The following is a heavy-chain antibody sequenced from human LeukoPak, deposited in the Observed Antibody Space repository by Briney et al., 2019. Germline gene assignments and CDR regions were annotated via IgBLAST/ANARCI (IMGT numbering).Heavy chain of an antibody. J-gene: IGHJ6*02. CDR2: INPSGGST. CDR3: ARDLADWNYWYYYGMDV. V-gene: IGHV1-46*01. CDR1: GYTFTSYY. D-gene: IGHD1-7*01. Sequence: ASVKVSCKASGYTFTSYYMHWVRQAPGQGLEWMGIINPSGGSTSYAQKFQGRVTMTRDTSTSTVYMELSSLRSEDTAVYYCARDLADWNYWYYYGMDVWGQGTTVTVS.